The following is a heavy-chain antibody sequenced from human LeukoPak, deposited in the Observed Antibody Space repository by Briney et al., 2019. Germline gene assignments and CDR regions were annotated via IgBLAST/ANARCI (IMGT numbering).Heavy chain of an antibody. CDR2: IYPGDSDT. Sequence: GESLKISCKGSGYSFTNYWIGWVRQMPGKGLEWMGIIYPGDSDTRYSPSLQGQVTISADKSISTAYLQWTSLKASDTAMYYCARHGTSSILSDAFDIWGQGTLVTVSS. CDR1: GYSFTNYW. CDR3: ARHGTSSILSDAFDI. V-gene: IGHV5-51*01. J-gene: IGHJ3*02. D-gene: IGHD6-6*01.